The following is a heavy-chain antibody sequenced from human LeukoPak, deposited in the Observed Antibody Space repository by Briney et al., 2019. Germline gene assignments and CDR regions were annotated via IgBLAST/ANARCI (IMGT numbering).Heavy chain of an antibody. Sequence: GGSLRLSCAASGFTFSSFSMNWVRQAPGKGLEWVSYIRTSGTNTDYTGSVKGRFTISRDNAKNSLYLQMNSLRAEDTAVYYCAKARGSSTSLFFDYWGQGTLVTVSS. V-gene: IGHV3-48*04. J-gene: IGHJ4*02. D-gene: IGHD2-2*01. CDR3: AKARGSSTSLFFDY. CDR1: GFTFSSFS. CDR2: IRTSGTNT.